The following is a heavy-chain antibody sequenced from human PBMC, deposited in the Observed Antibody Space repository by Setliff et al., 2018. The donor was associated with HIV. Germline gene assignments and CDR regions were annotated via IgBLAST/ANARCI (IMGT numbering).Heavy chain of an antibody. CDR1: GFTFGDYG. V-gene: IGHV3-49*04. Sequence: GGSLRLSCTTSGFTFGDYGMSWVRQAPGKGLEWVGFIRSKAYGGTTEYAASVKGRFTISRDDSKRIAYLQMNSLKSEDTAVYFCTRDRLGIFRFLDSWGQGTLVTSPQ. CDR2: IRSKAYGGTT. D-gene: IGHD7-27*01. J-gene: IGHJ4*02. CDR3: TRDRLGIFRFLDS.